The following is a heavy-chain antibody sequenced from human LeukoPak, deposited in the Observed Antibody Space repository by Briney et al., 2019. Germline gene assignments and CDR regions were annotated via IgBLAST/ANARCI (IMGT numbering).Heavy chain of an antibody. CDR3: ARLTAYFDL. Sequence: PSETLSLTCPVSGGSLSSSYWSWIRQPPGRGLEWIGYIYYSGSTNYNPSLKSGVTMSVDTSKNQFSLKVTSVTAADTAVYYCARLTAYFDLWGRGTLVTVSS. CDR1: GGSLSSSY. CDR2: IYYSGST. V-gene: IGHV4-59*08. J-gene: IGHJ2*01.